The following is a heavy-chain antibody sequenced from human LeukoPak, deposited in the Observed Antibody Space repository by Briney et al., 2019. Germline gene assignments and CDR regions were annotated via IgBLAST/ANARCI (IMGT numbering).Heavy chain of an antibody. CDR1: GYTFTGYY. Sequence: GASVKVSCKASGYTFTGYYMHWVRQAPGQGLEWMGWINPNSGGTNYAQKFQGRVTMTRDTSISTAYMELSRLRSDDTAVYYCARVAPRITMVRGVLGGGWFDPWGQGTLVTVSS. D-gene: IGHD3-10*01. J-gene: IGHJ5*02. CDR2: INPNSGGT. CDR3: ARVAPRITMVRGVLGGGWFDP. V-gene: IGHV1-2*02.